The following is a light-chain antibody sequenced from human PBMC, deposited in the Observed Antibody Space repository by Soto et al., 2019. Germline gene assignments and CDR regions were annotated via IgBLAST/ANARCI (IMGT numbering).Light chain of an antibody. Sequence: QSALTQPASVSGSPGQSITISCTGSSSDIGAYNYVSWFQQYPGKAPKLIISEVSNRPSGVSNRFSGSKSGTAASLTISGIQTEDQADYFCFSFTTDWIHVFGTGTKVNV. J-gene: IGLJ1*01. V-gene: IGLV2-14*01. CDR3: FSFTTDWIHV. CDR1: SSDIGAYNY. CDR2: EVS.